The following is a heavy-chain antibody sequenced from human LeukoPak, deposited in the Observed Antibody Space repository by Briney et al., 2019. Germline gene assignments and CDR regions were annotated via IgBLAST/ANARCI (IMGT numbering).Heavy chain of an antibody. Sequence: SETLSLTCTVSGGSISSGSYYWSWIRQPAGKGLEWIGRFYTSGSTNYNPSLKSRVTISVDTSKNQFSLKLSSVTVADTAVYYCARGGYYYNYFQHWGQGTLVTVSS. V-gene: IGHV4-61*02. J-gene: IGHJ1*01. D-gene: IGHD3-22*01. CDR3: ARGGYYYNYFQH. CDR1: GGSISSGSYY. CDR2: FYTSGST.